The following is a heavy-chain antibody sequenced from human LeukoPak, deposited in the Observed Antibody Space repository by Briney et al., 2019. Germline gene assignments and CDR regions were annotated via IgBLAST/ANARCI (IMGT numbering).Heavy chain of an antibody. V-gene: IGHV7-4-1*02. CDR1: GYTFSSYP. J-gene: IGHJ4*02. CDR3: ARGGGARLRYPFDY. D-gene: IGHD3-16*01. CDR2: IDTNTGNP. Sequence: APVKVSCKASGYTFSSYPMIWVRQAPGQGLEWMGWIDTNTGNPSNAQGFTGRFVFSLDTSVSTTFLYINNLKADDTAVYYCARGGGARLRYPFDYWGQGTLVTVSS.